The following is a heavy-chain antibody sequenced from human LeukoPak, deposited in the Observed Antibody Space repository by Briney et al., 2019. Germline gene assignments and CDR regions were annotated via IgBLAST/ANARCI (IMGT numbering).Heavy chain of an antibody. CDR1: GFTFSIYG. Sequence: GGSLRLSCAASGFTFSIYGMHWVRQAPGKGLEWVAFIRHDESNNYYADSVKGRFTISRDTSNNTLYLQPNSLRAEDTAVYYCAIAGYWGQGTLVTVSS. CDR3: AIAGY. CDR2: IRHDESNN. J-gene: IGHJ4*02. V-gene: IGHV3-30*02.